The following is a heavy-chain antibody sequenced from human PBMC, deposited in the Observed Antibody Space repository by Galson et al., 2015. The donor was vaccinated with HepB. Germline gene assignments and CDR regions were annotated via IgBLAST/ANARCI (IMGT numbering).Heavy chain of an antibody. Sequence: SVKVSCKASGYTFTSYDINWVRQATGQGLEWLGWMNPNSGNTGYAQNFQGRVTMTRNTSISTAYMELSSPRSEDTALYYCARRGPMYYYYYMDVWGKGTTVTVS. CDR3: ARRGPMYYYYYMDV. CDR2: MNPNSGNT. J-gene: IGHJ6*03. CDR1: GYTFTSYD. V-gene: IGHV1-8*01. D-gene: IGHD3-10*01.